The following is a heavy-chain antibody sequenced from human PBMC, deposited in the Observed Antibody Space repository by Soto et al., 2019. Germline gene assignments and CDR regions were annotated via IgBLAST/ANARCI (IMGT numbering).Heavy chain of an antibody. Sequence: TLSLTCTVSGGSISSGGYYWSWIRQHPGKGLEWIGYIYYSGSTYYNPSLKSRVTISVDTSKNQFSLKLSSVTAADTAVYYCARRGYAVFLDAFDIWGQGTVVTVSS. CDR3: ARRGYAVFLDAFDI. V-gene: IGHV4-31*02. CDR2: IYYSGST. D-gene: IGHD5-12*01. CDR1: GGSISSGGYY. J-gene: IGHJ3*02.